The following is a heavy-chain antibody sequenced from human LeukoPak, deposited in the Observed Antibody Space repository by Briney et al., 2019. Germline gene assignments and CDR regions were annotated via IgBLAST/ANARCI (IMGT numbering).Heavy chain of an antibody. V-gene: IGHV4-30-2*01. Sequence: TLSLTCGVSGGSISSGGYSGSSSCQPPAKGLEWIGYIYHRVRTYYHPSLKSRVTISVDKSKNQFSLKLSSVTAADTAVYYCARGAPVRGSNDYWGQGTLVTVSS. CDR2: IYHRVRT. D-gene: IGHD3-10*01. CDR3: ARGAPVRGSNDY. J-gene: IGHJ4*02. CDR1: GGSISSGGYS.